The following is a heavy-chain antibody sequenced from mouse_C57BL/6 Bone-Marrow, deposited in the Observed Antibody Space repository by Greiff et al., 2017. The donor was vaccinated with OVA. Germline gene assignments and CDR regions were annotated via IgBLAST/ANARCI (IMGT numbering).Heavy chain of an antibody. J-gene: IGHJ1*03. D-gene: IGHD2-4*01. CDR2: IWGVGST. Sequence: QVQLKQSGPGLVAPSQSLSITCTVSGFSLTSYGVDWVRQSPGKGLEWLGVIWGVGSTNYNSALKSRLSISTDNSKSQVFLKMNSLQTDDTAMYYCARGGYDYDEGNWDFDVWGTGTTVTVSS. CDR1: GFSLTSYG. CDR3: ARGGYDYDEGNWDFDV. V-gene: IGHV2-6*01.